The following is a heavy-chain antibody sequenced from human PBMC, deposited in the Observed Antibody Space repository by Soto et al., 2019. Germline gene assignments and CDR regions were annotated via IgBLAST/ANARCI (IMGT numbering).Heavy chain of an antibody. D-gene: IGHD4-17*01. J-gene: IGHJ3*02. Sequence: QVQLVESGGGVVQPGRSLRLSCEASGFTFSSYAMHWVRQAPGKGLEWVAVISYDGSNKYYADSVKGRFTISRDNSKNTMYLQMNSVRAEDTAVYYCAREVHGDYVIRAMAFDSWGQGTMVTVSS. CDR2: ISYDGSNK. CDR1: GFTFSSYA. V-gene: IGHV3-30-3*01. CDR3: AREVHGDYVIRAMAFDS.